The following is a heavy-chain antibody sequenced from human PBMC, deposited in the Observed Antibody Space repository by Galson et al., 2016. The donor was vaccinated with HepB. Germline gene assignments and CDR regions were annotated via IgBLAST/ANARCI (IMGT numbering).Heavy chain of an antibody. D-gene: IGHD3-22*01. CDR3: AKAPQNYYDSSGFHDAFDY. CDR1: GFTFDDYA. CDR2: ISWSSGAI. J-gene: IGHJ4*02. Sequence: SLRLSCAASGFTFDDYAMHWVRQVPGKGLEWVSSISWSSGAIGYADSVKGRFTISRDNAKNSLYLQMNSLRPEDTALYYCAKAPQNYYDSSGFHDAFDYWGPGTLVIGSS. V-gene: IGHV3-9*01.